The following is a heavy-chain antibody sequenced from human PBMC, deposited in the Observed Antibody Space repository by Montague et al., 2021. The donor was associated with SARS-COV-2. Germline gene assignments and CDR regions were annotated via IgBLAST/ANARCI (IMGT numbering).Heavy chain of an antibody. CDR1: GGSFSGYY. CDR2: ISYSGST. J-gene: IGHJ5*02. CDR3: ARGYDYVWRSCRFLHGFDP. D-gene: IGHD3-16*02. V-gene: IGHV4-34*01. Sequence: SETLSLTCAVYGGSFSGYYWSWIRQPPGKGLQWTGEISYSGSTNYNPSLKSRVTISVDTSKNQFSLKLSSVTAADTAVYYCARGYDYVWRSCRFLHGFDPWGQGTLVTVSS.